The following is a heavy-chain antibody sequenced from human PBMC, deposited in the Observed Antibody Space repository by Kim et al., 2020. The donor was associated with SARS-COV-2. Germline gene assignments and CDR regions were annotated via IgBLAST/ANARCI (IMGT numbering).Heavy chain of an antibody. CDR2: IKQDGSEK. Sequence: GGSLRLSCAASGFTFTRYWMSWVRQAPGRGLEWVANIKQDGSEKYYVDSVKGRFTISRDNAKNSLYVQMNSLRAEDTAVYYCAFVGSSLRVNWGQGTLVTVSS. CDR3: AFVGSSLRVN. V-gene: IGHV3-7*01. CDR1: GFTFTRYW. D-gene: IGHD2-21*01. J-gene: IGHJ4*02.